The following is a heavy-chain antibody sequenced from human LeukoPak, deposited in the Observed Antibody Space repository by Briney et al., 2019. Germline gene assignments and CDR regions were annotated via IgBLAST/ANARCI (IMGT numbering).Heavy chain of an antibody. D-gene: IGHD6-19*01. V-gene: IGHV4-59*08. J-gene: IGHJ2*01. CDR2: IYNSGST. Sequence: PSETLSLTCTVSGGSISSYYWSWIRQSPGKGLEWIGFIYNSGSTNYNPSLKSRVTISVDTSKNQFSLKLSSVTAADTAVYYCARRDSSGWYGWYFDLWGRGTLVTVSS. CDR3: ARRDSSGWYGWYFDL. CDR1: GGSISSYY.